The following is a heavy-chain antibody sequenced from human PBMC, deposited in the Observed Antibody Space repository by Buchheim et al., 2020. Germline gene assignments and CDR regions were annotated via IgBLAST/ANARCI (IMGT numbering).Heavy chain of an antibody. D-gene: IGHD2-2*01. Sequence: QVQLQQWGAGLLKPSETLSLTCAVYGGSFSGYYWSWIRQPPGKGLEWIGEINHSGSTNYNPSLKSRVTISVDTSKNQFSLKLSSVTAADTAVYYCARATSVVVPAAIHYFDYWGQGTL. CDR1: GGSFSGYY. V-gene: IGHV4-34*01. CDR3: ARATSVVVPAAIHYFDY. J-gene: IGHJ4*02. CDR2: INHSGST.